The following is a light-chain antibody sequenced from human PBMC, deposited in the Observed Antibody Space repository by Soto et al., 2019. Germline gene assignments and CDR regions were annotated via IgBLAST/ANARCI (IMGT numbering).Light chain of an antibody. CDR1: SSDVGPYNL. CDR2: EVS. V-gene: IGLV2-23*02. J-gene: IGLJ1*01. CDR3: RSYAGSYTYV. Sequence: QSALTQPASVSGSPGQSITISCTGTSSDVGPYNLVSWYQQHPGKAPKLMIYEVSKRPSGVSNRFSGSKSGSTASLTISGLQAEDEADYYCRSYAGSYTYVFGTGTKVTVL.